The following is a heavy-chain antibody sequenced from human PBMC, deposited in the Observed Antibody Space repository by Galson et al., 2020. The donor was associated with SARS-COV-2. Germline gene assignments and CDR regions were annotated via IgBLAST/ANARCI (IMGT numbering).Heavy chain of an antibody. V-gene: IGHV3-23*01. J-gene: IGHJ4*02. CDR3: AKDFSSSSPYYFDY. Sequence: GESLKISCAASGFTFSSYAMSWVRQAPGKGLEWVSAISGSGGSTYYADSVKGRFTISRDNSKNTLYLQMNSLRAEDTAVYYCAKDFSSSSPYYFDYWGQGTLVTVSS. CDR1: GFTFSSYA. CDR2: ISGSGGST. D-gene: IGHD6-13*01.